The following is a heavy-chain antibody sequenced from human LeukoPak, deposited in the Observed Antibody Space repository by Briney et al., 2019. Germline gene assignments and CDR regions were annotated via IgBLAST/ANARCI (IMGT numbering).Heavy chain of an antibody. Sequence: TLSLTCAVSGGSISSSNWWSWVRQPPGKGLEWIGEIYHSGSTNYNPSLKSRVAISVDKSKNQFSLKLSSVTAADTAVYYCARGDGTVVARKFDYWGQGTLVTVSS. J-gene: IGHJ4*02. CDR3: ARGDGTVVARKFDY. CDR1: GGSISSSNW. CDR2: IYHSGST. V-gene: IGHV4-4*02. D-gene: IGHD2-15*01.